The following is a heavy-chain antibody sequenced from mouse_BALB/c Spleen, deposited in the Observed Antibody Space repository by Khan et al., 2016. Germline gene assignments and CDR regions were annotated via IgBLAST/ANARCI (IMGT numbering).Heavy chain of an antibody. CDR2: IDPENGDT. CDR1: VFNIKDYY. D-gene: IGHD1-1*01. J-gene: IGHJ2*01. V-gene: IGHV14-4*02. Sequence: VQLKQSGAELVRSGASVKLSCTASVFNIKDYYMHWVKQRPEQGLEWIGWIDPENGDTEYAPKFQGKATMTADTSSNAAYLQFSSLTSEDSAVYYCNAIYSGSDVYFDYWGQGTTLTVSS. CDR3: NAIYSGSDVYFDY.